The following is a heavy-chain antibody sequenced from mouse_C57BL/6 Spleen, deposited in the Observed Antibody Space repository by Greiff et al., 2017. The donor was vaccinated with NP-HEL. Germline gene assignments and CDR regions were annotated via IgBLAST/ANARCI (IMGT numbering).Heavy chain of an antibody. Sequence: EVQRVESGGGLVKPGGSLKLSCAASGFTFSSYAMSWVRQTPEKRLEWVATISDGGSYTYYPDNVKGRFTISRDNAKNNLYLQMSHLKSEDTAMYYCARGITTKDFDYWGQGTTLTVSS. D-gene: IGHD2-4*01. CDR3: ARGITTKDFDY. J-gene: IGHJ2*01. V-gene: IGHV5-4*01. CDR1: GFTFSSYA. CDR2: ISDGGSYT.